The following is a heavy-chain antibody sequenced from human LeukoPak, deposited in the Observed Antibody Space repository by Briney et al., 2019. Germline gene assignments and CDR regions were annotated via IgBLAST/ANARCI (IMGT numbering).Heavy chain of an antibody. D-gene: IGHD3-3*01. CDR1: GGSISSSSYY. Sequence: PSETLSLTCTVSGGSISSSSYYWGWIRQPPGKGLEWIGEIIDTGSTKYNSSLKSRVTISVDTSKNQFSLSLDSVTAADTAVYYCARGLASGYPPIPFDYWGQGTLVTVSS. J-gene: IGHJ4*02. V-gene: IGHV4-39*07. CDR2: IIDTGST. CDR3: ARGLASGYPPIPFDY.